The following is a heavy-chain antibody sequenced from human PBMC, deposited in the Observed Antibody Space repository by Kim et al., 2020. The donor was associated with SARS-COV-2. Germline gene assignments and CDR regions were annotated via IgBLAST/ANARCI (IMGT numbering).Heavy chain of an antibody. CDR1: GGSLGSSSYY. J-gene: IGHJ6*03. D-gene: IGHD6-19*01. Sequence: SETLSLTCTVSGGSLGSSSYYWGWIRQPPGKGLEWIGTAYYIGNTYYNPSLKSRVTISVDTSKNKFSLKLGSVTAADTAVDYCARQKRYSSGWYVAFYYYDMDVGGNGPTVTVSS. CDR2: AYYIGNT. V-gene: IGHV4-39*01. CDR3: ARQKRYSSGWYVAFYYYDMDV.